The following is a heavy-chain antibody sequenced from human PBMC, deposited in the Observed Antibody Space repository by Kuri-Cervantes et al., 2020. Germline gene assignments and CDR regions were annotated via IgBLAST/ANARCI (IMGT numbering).Heavy chain of an antibody. J-gene: IGHJ4*02. CDR2: IGTAGDT. Sequence: GESLKISCAASGFTFSSYDMHWVRQATGKGLEWVSAIGTAGDTYYADSVKGRFTMSRDNSKNTVYLQMNSLRAEDTAVYYCARDLGQLWVSWGQGTLVTVSS. D-gene: IGHD5-18*01. CDR1: GFTFSSYD. CDR3: ARDLGQLWVS. V-gene: IGHV3-13*01.